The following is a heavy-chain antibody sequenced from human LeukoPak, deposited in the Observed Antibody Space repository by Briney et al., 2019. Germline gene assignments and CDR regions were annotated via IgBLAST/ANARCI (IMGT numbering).Heavy chain of an antibody. CDR2: ISGSGGST. D-gene: IGHD7-27*01. V-gene: IGHV3-23*01. CDR1: GFSFSNYA. Sequence: GGSLRLSCAASGFSFSNYAMTWVRQAPGKGLEWVSAISGSGGSTYYADSVKGRFTISRDNSKNTLYLQMNSLRAEDTAVYYCAKAPVGIQGYFDYWGQGTLVTVSS. J-gene: IGHJ4*02. CDR3: AKAPVGIQGYFDY.